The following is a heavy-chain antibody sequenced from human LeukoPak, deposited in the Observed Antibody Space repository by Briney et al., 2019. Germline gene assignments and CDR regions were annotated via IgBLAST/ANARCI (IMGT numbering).Heavy chain of an antibody. D-gene: IGHD2-2*01. Sequence: GESLKISCKGSGYSFTSYWIGWVRQMPGKGLEWMGIIYPGDSDTRYSPSFQGQVTISADKSISTAYLQWGSQKASDTAMYYCARTYGRYQLPQNPWGQGTLVTVSS. CDR1: GYSFTSYW. J-gene: IGHJ5*02. CDR3: ARTYGRYQLPQNP. CDR2: IYPGDSDT. V-gene: IGHV5-51*01.